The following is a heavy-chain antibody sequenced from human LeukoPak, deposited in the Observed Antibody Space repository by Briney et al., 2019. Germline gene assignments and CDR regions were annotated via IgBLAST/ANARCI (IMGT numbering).Heavy chain of an antibody. Sequence: GGSLRLSCAASGFTFSNYNMNWVRQAPGKGLEWVSYISSSGRTIYYADSVKGRFTISRDNAKNSLYLQMNSLRAEDTAVYYCARDKDCSGGSCFLIFDYWGQGTLVTVSS. D-gene: IGHD2-15*01. CDR3: ARDKDCSGGSCFLIFDY. J-gene: IGHJ4*02. CDR1: GFTFSNYN. V-gene: IGHV3-48*04. CDR2: ISSSGRTI.